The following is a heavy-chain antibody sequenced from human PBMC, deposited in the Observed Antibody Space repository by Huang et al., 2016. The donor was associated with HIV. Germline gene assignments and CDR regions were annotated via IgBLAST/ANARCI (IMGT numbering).Heavy chain of an antibody. CDR3: ARFGSYYYGSGSYLDAFDI. J-gene: IGHJ3*02. Sequence: EVQLMESGGGLVQPGGSLRLSCAASGFTFGTYNMNWVRQDPGRGLEWVSYSTSSSGSIYYADSVKGRFTISRDNAKTSLYLQMNSLRAEDTAVYYCARFGSYYYGSGSYLDAFDIWGQGTMVTVSS. CDR1: GFTFGTYN. CDR2: STSSSGSI. V-gene: IGHV3-48*01. D-gene: IGHD3-10*01.